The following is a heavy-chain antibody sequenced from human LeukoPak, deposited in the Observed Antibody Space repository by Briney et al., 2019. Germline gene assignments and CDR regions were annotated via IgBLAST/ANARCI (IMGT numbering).Heavy chain of an antibody. V-gene: IGHV3-23*01. J-gene: IGHJ4*02. CDR1: GFTFSSYA. CDR3: AKDRRGCSSTSCYYQFDY. CDR2: ISDSGGST. Sequence: GGSLRLSCAASGFTFSSYAMSWVRQAPGKGLEWVSAISDSGGSTYYADSVKGRSTISRDNSKNTVYLQMNSLRAEDTAVYYCAKDRRGCSSTSCYYQFDYWGQGTLVTVSS. D-gene: IGHD2-2*01.